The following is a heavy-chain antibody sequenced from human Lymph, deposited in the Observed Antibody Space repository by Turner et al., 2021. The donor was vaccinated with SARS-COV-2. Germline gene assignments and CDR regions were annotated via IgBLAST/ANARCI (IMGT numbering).Heavy chain of an antibody. CDR3: ARRHIGNYDSFDI. Sequence: QVQMVQSGAEVKKPGSSVKISCKASGGTFSTYVISLVRQAPGQGLDWIGGIIPILGIANYAQKFQGRVTITADKSTITAYMELSSLRSEYTAVYHCARRHIGNYDSFDIWGQGTMVTVSS. D-gene: IGHD1-26*01. CDR2: IIPILGIA. CDR1: GGTFSTYV. V-gene: IGHV1-69*10. J-gene: IGHJ3*02.